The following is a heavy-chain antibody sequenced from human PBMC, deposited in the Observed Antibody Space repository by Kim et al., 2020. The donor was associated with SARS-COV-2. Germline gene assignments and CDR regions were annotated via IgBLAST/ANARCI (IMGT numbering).Heavy chain of an antibody. CDR3: ARVWGDYFDY. CDR2: NP. J-gene: IGHJ4*02. D-gene: IGHD3-10*01. V-gene: IGHV7-4-1*02. Sequence: NPTYAQGFTGLFVFSLDTSVSTAYLQISSLKAEDTAVYYCARVWGDYFDYWGQGTLVTVSS.